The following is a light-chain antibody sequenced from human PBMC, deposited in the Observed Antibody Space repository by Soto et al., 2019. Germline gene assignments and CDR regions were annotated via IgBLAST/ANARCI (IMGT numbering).Light chain of an antibody. CDR1: QTISTY. CDR2: AAS. Sequence: DIQMTQSPSSLSASVGDRVTITCRASQTISTYLNWYQQKPGRAPKLLIFAASSLQSGVPPRFSGSGSGTDFTLTVSSLQPEDFATYCCQQGYSTPLTFGGGTKVAIK. CDR3: QQGYSTPLT. V-gene: IGKV1-39*01. J-gene: IGKJ4*01.